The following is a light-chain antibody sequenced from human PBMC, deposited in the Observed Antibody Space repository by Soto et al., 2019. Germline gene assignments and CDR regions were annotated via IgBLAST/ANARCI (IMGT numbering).Light chain of an antibody. Sequence: TVLTQSPATMSLSPGDRATLSCRASQTVLYYLGWYQQKPGQAPRLLIFDASHRATGIPARFSGSGSGTDFTLTISSLEPEDFAVYHCQQRGNWPITFGQGTRLEIK. V-gene: IGKV3-11*01. CDR3: QQRGNWPIT. J-gene: IGKJ5*01. CDR1: QTVLYY. CDR2: DAS.